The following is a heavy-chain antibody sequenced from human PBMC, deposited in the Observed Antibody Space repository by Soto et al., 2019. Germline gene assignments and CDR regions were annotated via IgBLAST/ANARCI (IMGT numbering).Heavy chain of an antibody. CDR1: GFTFCDYY. CDR3: ARXFSEGYSSSSNY. CDR2: ISSSGSTI. Sequence: QVQLVESGGGLVKPGGSLRLSCAASGFTFCDYYMSWIRQAPGKGLEWVSYISSSGSTIYYADSVKGRFTXSRDXAKXXXXXXXXXXXXXXXXVYYCARXFSEGYSSSSNYWRQGTLVTVSS. V-gene: IGHV3-11*01. D-gene: IGHD6-6*01. J-gene: IGHJ4*02.